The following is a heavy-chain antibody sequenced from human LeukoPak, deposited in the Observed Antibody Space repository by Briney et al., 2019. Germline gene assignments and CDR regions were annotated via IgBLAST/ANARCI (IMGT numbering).Heavy chain of an antibody. J-gene: IGHJ4*02. CDR3: ARGRGFPAYFDY. CDR1: GFTFTYYA. CDR2: ISGGDVST. Sequence: PGGSLRLSYAASGFTFTYYAMNWVRQAPGKGLEWVSAISGGDVSTYYADSVKGRFTISRDNSKNTLYLQMNSLRAEDTAVYYCARGRGFPAYFDYWGRGTLVTVSS. D-gene: IGHD3-10*01. V-gene: IGHV3-23*01.